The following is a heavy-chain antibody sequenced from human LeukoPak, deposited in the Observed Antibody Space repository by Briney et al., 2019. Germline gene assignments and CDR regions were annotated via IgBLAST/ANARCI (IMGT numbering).Heavy chain of an antibody. Sequence: GGSLRLSCAASGFTVSSNYMSWVRQAPGKGLEWVSVIYSGGSTYYADSVKGRFTISRDNSKNTLYLQMNSLRAEDTAVYYCARGGSYYYYGMDVWGQGATVTVSS. J-gene: IGHJ6*02. CDR3: ARGGSYYYYGMDV. V-gene: IGHV3-53*01. CDR1: GFTVSSNY. D-gene: IGHD5-12*01. CDR2: IYSGGST.